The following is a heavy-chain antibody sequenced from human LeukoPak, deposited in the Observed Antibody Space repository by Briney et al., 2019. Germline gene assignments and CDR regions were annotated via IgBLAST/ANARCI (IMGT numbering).Heavy chain of an antibody. CDR3: ARDRVSGLRIFDY. CDR2: INPNSGGI. CDR1: GYTFTGYY. D-gene: IGHD3-10*01. J-gene: IGHJ4*02. Sequence: ASVKVSCKASGYTFTGYYMHWVRQAPGQGLEWMGWINPNSGGINYAQKFQGRVTMTRDTSISTAYMELSRLRSDDTAVYYCARDRVSGLRIFDYWGQGTLVTVSS. V-gene: IGHV1-2*02.